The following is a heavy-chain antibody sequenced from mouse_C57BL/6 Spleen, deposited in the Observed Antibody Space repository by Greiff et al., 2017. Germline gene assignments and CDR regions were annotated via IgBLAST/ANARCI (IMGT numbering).Heavy chain of an antibody. CDR2: IDPSDSYT. V-gene: IGHV1-69*01. D-gene: IGHD3-2*01. CDR1: GYTFTSYW. Sequence: QVQLQQPGAELVMPGASVKLSCKASGYTFTSYWMHWVKQRPGQGLEWIGEIDPSDSYTNYNQKFKGKSTLTVDKSSSTAYMQLSSLTSEDSAVYYCARWTARALYFDYWGQGTTLTVSS. CDR3: ARWTARALYFDY. J-gene: IGHJ2*01.